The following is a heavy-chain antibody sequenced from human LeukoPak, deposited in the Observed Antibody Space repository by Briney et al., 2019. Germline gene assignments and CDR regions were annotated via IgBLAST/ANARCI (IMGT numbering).Heavy chain of an antibody. D-gene: IGHD3-10*01. CDR2: ISGSGGST. J-gene: IGHJ4*02. V-gene: IGHV3-23*01. CDR1: GFTFSSYA. Sequence: GGSLRLSCADSGFTFSSYAMSWVRQAPGRGLEWVSAISGSGGSTYYADSVKGRFTISRDNSKNTLYLQMNSLRAEDTAVYYCANLLGFGEPFDYWGQGTLVTVSS. CDR3: ANLLGFGEPFDY.